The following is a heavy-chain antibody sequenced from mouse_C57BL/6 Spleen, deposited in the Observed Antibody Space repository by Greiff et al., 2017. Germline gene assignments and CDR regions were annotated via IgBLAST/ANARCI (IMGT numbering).Heavy chain of an antibody. D-gene: IGHD1-1*02. CDR1: GYTFTSYW. Sequence: VQLVESGAELVRPGSSVKLSCKASGYTFTSYWMPWVKQRPIQGLEWIGNIDPSDSETHYNQKFKDKATLTVDKSSSTAYMQLSSLTSEDSAVYYCARRGSYETDYAMDYWGQGTSVTVSS. CDR3: ARRGSYETDYAMDY. J-gene: IGHJ4*01. V-gene: IGHV1-52*01. CDR2: IDPSDSET.